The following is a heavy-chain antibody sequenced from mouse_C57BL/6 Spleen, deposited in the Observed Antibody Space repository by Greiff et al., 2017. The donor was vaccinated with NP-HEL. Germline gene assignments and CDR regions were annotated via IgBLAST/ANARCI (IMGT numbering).Heavy chain of an antibody. CDR2: INPNNGGT. J-gene: IGHJ2*01. V-gene: IGHV1-26*01. Sequence: QLQQSGPELVKPGASVKISCKASGYTFTDYYMNWVKQSHGKSLEWIGDINPNNGGTSYNQKFKGKATLTVDKSSSTAYMELRSLTSEDSAVYYCARSGSNYPYYFDYWGQGTTLTVSS. D-gene: IGHD2-5*01. CDR3: ARSGSNYPYYFDY. CDR1: GYTFTDYY.